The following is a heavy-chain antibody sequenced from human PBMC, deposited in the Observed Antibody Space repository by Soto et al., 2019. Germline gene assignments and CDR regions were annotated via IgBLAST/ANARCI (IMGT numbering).Heavy chain of an antibody. CDR2: IKEDGSQK. CDR3: ARLGSEVDY. V-gene: IGHV3-7*01. D-gene: IGHD2-15*01. J-gene: IGHJ4*02. Sequence: EVQLVESGGDLVQPGGSLRLSCAVSGFTFSHYWMTWVRQAPGKGLEWVANIKEDGSQKNYVDSVKGRFTVSRDNAKNSLYLQMNSLRAEDTAVYYCARLGSEVDYWGQGTLVIVSS. CDR1: GFTFSHYW.